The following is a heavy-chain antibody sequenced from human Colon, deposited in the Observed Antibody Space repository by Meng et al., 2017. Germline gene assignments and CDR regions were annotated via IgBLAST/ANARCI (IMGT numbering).Heavy chain of an antibody. V-gene: IGHV5-51*01. CDR2: IYPGDSDT. J-gene: IGHJ4*02. CDR3: ASSPKKEGKTYGGGYFDS. Sequence: GESLKISCKGSGYSFTTYWIGWVRQMPGKGLEWMGIIYPGDSDTRYSPSFQGQVTISADQSISTAYVQWSSLKASDTAVYYCASSPKKEGKTYGGGYFDSWGQGTLVTVSS. CDR1: GYSFTTYW. D-gene: IGHD4/OR15-4a*01.